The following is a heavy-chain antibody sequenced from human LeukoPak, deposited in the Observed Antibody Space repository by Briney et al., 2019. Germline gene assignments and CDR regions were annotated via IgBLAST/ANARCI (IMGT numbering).Heavy chain of an antibody. CDR1: GFTFSSYS. D-gene: IGHD5-18*01. CDR2: ISSSGSYI. J-gene: IGHJ4*02. CDR3: ARDVRAMAFDY. Sequence: GGSLRLSCAASGFTFSSYSMNWVRQAPGKGLEWVSSISSSGSYIYYADSVKGRFSISRDNAKNSLYLQMNSLRAEDTAVYYCARDVRAMAFDYWGQGTLVTVSS. V-gene: IGHV3-21*01.